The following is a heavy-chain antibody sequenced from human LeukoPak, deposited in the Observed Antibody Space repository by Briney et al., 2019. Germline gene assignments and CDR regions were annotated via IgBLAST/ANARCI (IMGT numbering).Heavy chain of an antibody. J-gene: IGHJ2*01. CDR1: GGSISSFY. V-gene: IGHV4-59*08. CDR3: ARLGRTSYWYFDL. CDR2: IYYSGST. Sequence: PSETLSLTCTVSGGSISSFYWSWIRQPPRKGLEGIGYIYYSGSTNYNPSLKSRVTISVDTSKNQFSLKLSSVTAADTAVYYCARLGRTSYWYFDLWGRGTLVTVSS. D-gene: IGHD2-2*01.